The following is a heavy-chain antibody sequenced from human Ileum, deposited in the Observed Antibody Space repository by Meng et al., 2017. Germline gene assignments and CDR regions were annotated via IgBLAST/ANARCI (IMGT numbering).Heavy chain of an antibody. V-gene: IGHV4-4*02. D-gene: IGHD3-10*02. Sequence: SETLSLTCVVSDGSIDSNNWWSWVRQSPGKGLEWIGEVYSSGSTHYNPSLKSRVTISVDNSKNQFSLRLNSVTAADTAVYYCARANYVRYFDLWGRGTLVTVSS. J-gene: IGHJ2*01. CDR2: VYSSGST. CDR3: ARANYVRYFDL. CDR1: DGSIDSNNW.